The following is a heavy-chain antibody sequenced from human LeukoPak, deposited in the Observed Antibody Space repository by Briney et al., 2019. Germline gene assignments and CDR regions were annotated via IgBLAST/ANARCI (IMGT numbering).Heavy chain of an antibody. J-gene: IGHJ4*02. CDR1: GGTFSSQT. Sequence: EASVKVSCKASGGTFSSQTISWVRQAPGQGLEWMGGIIPIFGTANYAQKFQGRVTITTDESTSTAYMELSSLRSEDTAVYYCASPYSSGWYYFDYWGQGTLVTVSS. CDR2: IIPIFGTA. D-gene: IGHD6-19*01. V-gene: IGHV1-69*05. CDR3: ASPYSSGWYYFDY.